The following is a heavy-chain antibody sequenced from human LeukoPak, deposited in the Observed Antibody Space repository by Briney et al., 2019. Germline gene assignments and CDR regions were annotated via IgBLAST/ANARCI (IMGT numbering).Heavy chain of an antibody. CDR2: IYHSGST. J-gene: IGHJ4*02. V-gene: IGHV4-4*02. D-gene: IGHD1-26*01. CDR3: AREEMPGKFDY. CDR1: GGSIGSSNW. Sequence: HPSGTLSLTGAVSGGSIGSSNWWSWVRQPPGKGLEWIGEIYHSGSTNYNPSLKSRVTISLDKSKNQFSLKLRSVTAADTAVYYCAREEMPGKFDYWGQGTLVTVSS.